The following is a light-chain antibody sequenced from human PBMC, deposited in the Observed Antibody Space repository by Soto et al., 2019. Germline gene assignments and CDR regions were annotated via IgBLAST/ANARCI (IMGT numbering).Light chain of an antibody. Sequence: EIVLTQSPGTLSLSPVERATLSCMASQSVSSNLAWYQQKPGQAPRLLIYGASTRATGIPARFSGSGSGTDFTLTISRLEPEDFAVYYCQQYGSSPQTFGQGTKVDIK. CDR1: QSVSSN. J-gene: IGKJ1*01. V-gene: IGKV3-20*01. CDR3: QQYGSSPQT. CDR2: GAS.